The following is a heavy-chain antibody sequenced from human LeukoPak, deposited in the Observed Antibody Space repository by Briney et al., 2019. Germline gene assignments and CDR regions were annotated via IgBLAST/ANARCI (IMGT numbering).Heavy chain of an antibody. CDR1: GFTFSSYL. V-gene: IGHV3-74*01. Sequence: AGGSLRLSCAASGFTFSSYLMHWVRQAPGKGLLWVSRIYSDGSSTSYAGYVKGRFTISRDNAKNTLYLQMNSLRAEDTAVYCCATGVQLVRYFDYWGQGTLVTVSS. CDR3: ATGVQLVRYFDY. CDR2: IYSDGSST. D-gene: IGHD6-13*01. J-gene: IGHJ4*02.